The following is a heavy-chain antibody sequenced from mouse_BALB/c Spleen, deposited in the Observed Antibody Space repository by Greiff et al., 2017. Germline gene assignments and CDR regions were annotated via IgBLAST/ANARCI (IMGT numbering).Heavy chain of an antibody. CDR2: ISSGSSTI. CDR1: GFTFSSFG. Sequence: EVKLMESGGGLVQPGGSRKLSCAASGFTFSSFGMHWVRQAPEKGLEWVAYISSGSSTIYYADTVKGRFTISRDNPKNTLFLQMTSLRSEDTAMYYCARGDDGYYVRAMDYWGQGTSVTVSS. J-gene: IGHJ4*01. D-gene: IGHD2-3*01. V-gene: IGHV5-17*02. CDR3: ARGDDGYYVRAMDY.